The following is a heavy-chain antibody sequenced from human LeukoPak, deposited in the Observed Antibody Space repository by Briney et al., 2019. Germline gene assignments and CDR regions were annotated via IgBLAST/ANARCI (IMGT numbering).Heavy chain of an antibody. Sequence: GGSLRLSCGASGLTFSNYWMSWVRQAPGKGLEWVANIKQDGSETYYVDSVKGRFTISRDNAKNSLYLQMNSLKTEDTAVYYCARDASSGWYDEAEYFQHWGQGTLVTVSS. J-gene: IGHJ1*01. CDR3: ARDASSGWYDEAEYFQH. CDR2: IKQDGSET. D-gene: IGHD6-19*01. CDR1: GLTFSNYW. V-gene: IGHV3-7*01.